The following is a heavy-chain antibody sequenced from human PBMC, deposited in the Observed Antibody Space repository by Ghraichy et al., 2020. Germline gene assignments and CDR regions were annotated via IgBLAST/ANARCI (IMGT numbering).Heavy chain of an antibody. CDR3: ARLVTATPSDY. J-gene: IGHJ4*02. CDR2: INSDGSST. CDR1: GFTFSSYW. Sequence: GGSLRLSCVVSGFTFSSYWMHWVRQAPGKGLVWVSRINSDGSSTSYADSVRGRFTISRDNAKNTLYLQMNSLRAEDTAVYYCARLVTATPSDYWGQGTLVTVSS. D-gene: IGHD2-21*02. V-gene: IGHV3-74*01.